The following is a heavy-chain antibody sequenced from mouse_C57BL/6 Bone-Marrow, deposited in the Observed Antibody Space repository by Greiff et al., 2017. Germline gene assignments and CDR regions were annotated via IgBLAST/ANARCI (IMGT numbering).Heavy chain of an antibody. D-gene: IGHD1-1*01. CDR2: ISSGSSTI. J-gene: IGHJ3*01. CDR3: ARNYGSPFAY. V-gene: IGHV5-17*01. Sequence: EVQRVESGGGLVKPGGSLKLSCAASGFTFSDYGMHWVRQAPEKGLEWVAYISSGSSTIYYADTVKGRFTISRDNAKNTLFLQMTSLRSEDTAMYYCARNYGSPFAYWGQGTLVTVSA. CDR1: GFTFSDYG.